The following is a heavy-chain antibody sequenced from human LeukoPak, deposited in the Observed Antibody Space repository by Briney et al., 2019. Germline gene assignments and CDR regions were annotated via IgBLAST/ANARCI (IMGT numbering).Heavy chain of an antibody. CDR1: GGSVSSGSYY. V-gene: IGHV4-61*01. Sequence: SETLSLTCNVSGGSVSSGSYYWSWIRQPPGKGLEWIGYIYYSGSTNYNPSLKSRVTISVDTSKNQFSLKLSSVTAADTAVYYCARDRVGASTPPFDYWGQGTLVTVSS. CDR3: ARDRVGASTPPFDY. J-gene: IGHJ4*02. D-gene: IGHD1-26*01. CDR2: IYYSGST.